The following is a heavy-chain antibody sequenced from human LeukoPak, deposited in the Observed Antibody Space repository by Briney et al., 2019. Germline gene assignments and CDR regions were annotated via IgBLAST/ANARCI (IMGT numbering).Heavy chain of an antibody. V-gene: IGHV4-39*07. Sequence: SETLSLTCTVSGGSISSSSYYWGWIRQPPGKGLEWIGSIYYSGSTYYNPSLKSRVTISVDTSKNQFSLKLSSVTAADTAVYYCAREGPDIAAAGVHFDYWGQGTLVTVSS. J-gene: IGHJ4*02. CDR2: IYYSGST. CDR1: GGSISSSSYY. CDR3: AREGPDIAAAGVHFDY. D-gene: IGHD6-13*01.